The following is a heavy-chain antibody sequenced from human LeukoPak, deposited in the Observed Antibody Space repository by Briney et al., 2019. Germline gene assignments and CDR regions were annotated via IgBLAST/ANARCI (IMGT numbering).Heavy chain of an antibody. CDR2: IYHSGST. V-gene: IGHV4-38-2*02. CDR3: ARGPLLYDFWSGSFDF. J-gene: IGHJ4*02. D-gene: IGHD3-3*01. CDR1: GYSITSGYH. Sequence: SETLSLTCTVSGYSITSGYHWGWIRQPPGKGLEWIGSIYHSGSTHYNPSVKSRVTISVDTSKNQISLKLFSVTAADTAVYYCARGPLLYDFWSGSFDFWGQGILITFSS.